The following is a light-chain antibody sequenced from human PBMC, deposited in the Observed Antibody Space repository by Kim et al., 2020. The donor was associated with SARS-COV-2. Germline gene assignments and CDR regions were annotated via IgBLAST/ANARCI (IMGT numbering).Light chain of an antibody. V-gene: IGLV3-1*01. CDR2: QDI. Sequence: VSPGQTASITCSGDELGDKYVFWYQQKPGQSPVLVIYQDIKRPSGIPERFSASNSGNTATLTISGTQATDEADYYCQAWDSGTAVVFGGGTQLTVL. CDR3: QAWDSGTAVV. J-gene: IGLJ2*01. CDR1: ELGDKY.